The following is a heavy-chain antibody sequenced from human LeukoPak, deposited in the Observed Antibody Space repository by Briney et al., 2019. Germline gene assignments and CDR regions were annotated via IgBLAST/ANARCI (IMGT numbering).Heavy chain of an antibody. J-gene: IGHJ5*02. CDR2: ISSSGSTI. V-gene: IGHV3-48*03. Sequence: GGSLRLSCAASGFTFSSYEMNWVRQAPGKGLEWVSYISSSGSTIYYADSVKGRFTISRDNAKNSLYLQMNSLRAEDTAVYYCARDRWGLYSYGEGGWFDPWGQGTLVTVSS. CDR3: ARDRWGLYSYGEGGWFDP. CDR1: GFTFSSYE. D-gene: IGHD5-18*01.